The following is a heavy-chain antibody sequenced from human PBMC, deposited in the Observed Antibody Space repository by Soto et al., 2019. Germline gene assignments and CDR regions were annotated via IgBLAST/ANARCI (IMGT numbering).Heavy chain of an antibody. CDR3: ARSLAARNYYYYGMDV. CDR2: IDPSDSYT. V-gene: IGHV5-10-1*01. Sequence: PGESLKISCKGSGYSFTNYWISWVRQMPGKGLEWMGRIDPSDSYTNYSPSFQGHVTISADKSISTAYLQWSSLKASDTAMYYCARSLAARNYYYYGMDVWGQGTTVTVSS. J-gene: IGHJ6*02. D-gene: IGHD6-6*01. CDR1: GYSFTNYW.